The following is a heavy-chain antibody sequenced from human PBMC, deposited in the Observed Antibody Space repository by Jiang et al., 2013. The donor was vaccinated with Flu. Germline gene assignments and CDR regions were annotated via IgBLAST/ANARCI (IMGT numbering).Heavy chain of an antibody. CDR3: AREVAAGWDY. V-gene: IGHV6-1*01. CDR1: GDSVSSNSAA. J-gene: IGHJ4*02. D-gene: IGHD6-13*01. Sequence: QTLSLTCAISGDSVSSNSAAWNWIRQSPSRGLEWLGRIYYRSKWYNEYAVSVKSRIIINPDTPKNQFPLQLNSVTPEDTAVYYCAREVAAGWDYWGQGTLVTVSS. CDR2: IYYRSKWYN.